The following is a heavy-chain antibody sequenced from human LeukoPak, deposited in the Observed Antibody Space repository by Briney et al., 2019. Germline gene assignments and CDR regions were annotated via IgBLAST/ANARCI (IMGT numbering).Heavy chain of an antibody. J-gene: IGHJ4*02. Sequence: QTGGSLRLSCVASGLTFSVAGMHWVRQAPGKGLERVSAITGNGGATYYADSVKGRFTISRDNSKSTLYLQMNRLRAEDTAIYYCAKRSCSGTTCYPLDSWGQGTLVTVSS. V-gene: IGHV3-23*01. D-gene: IGHD2-15*01. CDR2: ITGNGGAT. CDR3: AKRSCSGTTCYPLDS. CDR1: GLTFSVAG.